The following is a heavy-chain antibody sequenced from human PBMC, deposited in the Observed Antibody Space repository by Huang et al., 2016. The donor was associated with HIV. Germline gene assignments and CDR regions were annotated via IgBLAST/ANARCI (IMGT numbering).Heavy chain of an antibody. V-gene: IGHV3-7*01. Sequence: VESGGRSVQPGGSIKLSCVGSTFTFGAYWMSWVRQPPGKGLEGVANIKQDESEKYYVDSVKGRFNISRDNARKGLFLEMDNLRVEDTAMYFCATKTAGMDIWGQGTTVTVSS. CDR2: IKQDESEK. D-gene: IGHD1-7*01. J-gene: IGHJ6*02. CDR1: TFTFGAYW. CDR3: ATKTAGMDI.